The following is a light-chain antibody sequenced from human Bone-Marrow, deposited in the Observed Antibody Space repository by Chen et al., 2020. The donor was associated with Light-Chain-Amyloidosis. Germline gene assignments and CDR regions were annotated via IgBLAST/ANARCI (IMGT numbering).Light chain of an antibody. CDR3: QSADSSGTYEVI. J-gene: IGLJ2*01. CDR1: DLPTKY. CDR2: RDT. V-gene: IGLV3-25*03. Sequence: SYELTQPPSVSVSPGQTARITCSGDDLPTKYAYWYQQKPGQAPVLVIHRDTERPSGISERFSGSSSGTTATLTISGVQAEDEAEDHWQSADSSGTYEVIFGGGTKLTVL.